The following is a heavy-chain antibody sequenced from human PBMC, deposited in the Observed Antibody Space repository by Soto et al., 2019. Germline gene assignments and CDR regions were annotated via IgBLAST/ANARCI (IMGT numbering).Heavy chain of an antibody. D-gene: IGHD4-4*01. CDR1: AYTFTGYY. Sequence: QVQLVQSGAEVKKPGASVKVSCKASAYTFTGYYMHWVRQVPGQGLEWMGWINPYSGDTHYTQKFQGRVTMTRDTSITTAYMDLSRLTSDDTAVYYCARDKRDDYTVGKWLDPWGQGTLVTVSS. J-gene: IGHJ5*02. CDR3: ARDKRDDYTVGKWLDP. V-gene: IGHV1-2*02. CDR2: INPYSGDT.